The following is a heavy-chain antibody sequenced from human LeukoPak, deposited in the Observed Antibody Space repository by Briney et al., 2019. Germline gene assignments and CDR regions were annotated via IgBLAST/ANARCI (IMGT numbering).Heavy chain of an antibody. CDR1: GYTFTGYY. D-gene: IGHD2-21*02. CDR2: INPNSGGT. J-gene: IGHJ4*02. V-gene: IGHV1-2*02. CDR3: APTTARYGHFYFDY. Sequence: ASVKVSCKASGYTFTGYYMHWVRQAPGQGLEWMGWINPNSGGTNYAQEFQGRVTMTRDTSISTAYMELSRLRYDDTAVYYCAPTTARYGHFYFDYWGQGALVTVSS.